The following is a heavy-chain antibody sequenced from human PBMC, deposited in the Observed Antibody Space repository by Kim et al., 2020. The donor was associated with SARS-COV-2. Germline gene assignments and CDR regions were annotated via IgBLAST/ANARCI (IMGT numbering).Heavy chain of an antibody. CDR1: GGSISSSSYY. CDR3: ARHGLLRYSSSPGGWFDP. V-gene: IGHV4-39*01. Sequence: SETLSLTCTVSGGSISSSSYYWGWIRQPPGKGLEWIGSIYYSGSTYYNPSLKSRVTISVDTSKNQFSLKLSSVTAADTAVYYCARHGLLRYSSSPGGWFDPWGQGTLVTVSS. J-gene: IGHJ5*02. CDR2: IYYSGST. D-gene: IGHD6-6*01.